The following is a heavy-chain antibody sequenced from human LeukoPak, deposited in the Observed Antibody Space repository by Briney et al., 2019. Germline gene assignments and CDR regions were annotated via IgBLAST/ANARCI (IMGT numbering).Heavy chain of an antibody. Sequence: ASVKVSCKASGYTFTGYYMHWVRQAPGQGLEWMGWINPNSGGTNYAQKFQGRVTMTRDTSIGTAYMELSRLRSDDTAVYYCARDPGVPAAQYYFDYWGQGTLVTVSS. CDR3: ARDPGVPAAQYYFDY. D-gene: IGHD2-2*01. V-gene: IGHV1-2*02. CDR2: INPNSGGT. CDR1: GYTFTGYY. J-gene: IGHJ4*02.